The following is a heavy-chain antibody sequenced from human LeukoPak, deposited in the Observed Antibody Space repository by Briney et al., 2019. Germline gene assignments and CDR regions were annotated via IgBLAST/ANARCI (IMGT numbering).Heavy chain of an antibody. CDR3: ARGTMIAPMDV. Sequence: GGSLRLSCAASGFTFSSYSMNWVRQAPGKGLEWVSYISSSSSTIYYADSVKGRFTISRDNAKNSLYLQMNSLRAEDTAVYYCARGTMIAPMDVWGKGTTVTVSS. J-gene: IGHJ6*04. CDR1: GFTFSSYS. V-gene: IGHV3-48*01. CDR2: ISSSSSTI. D-gene: IGHD3-22*01.